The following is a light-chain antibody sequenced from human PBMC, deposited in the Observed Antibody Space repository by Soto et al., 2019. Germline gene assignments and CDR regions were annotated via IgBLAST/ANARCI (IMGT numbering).Light chain of an antibody. V-gene: IGKV3-11*01. CDR2: DVS. J-gene: IGKJ4*01. CDR3: QHRVHGAT. CDR1: QSVGNY. Sequence: EIVLTQSPATLSLSLGERATLSCRAGQSVGNYLGWYQHRPGQAPRLLMSDVSRRATGIPARFSGSGSGTDFTLTISSLEPEDVAVYYCQHRVHGATFGGGTRVEIK.